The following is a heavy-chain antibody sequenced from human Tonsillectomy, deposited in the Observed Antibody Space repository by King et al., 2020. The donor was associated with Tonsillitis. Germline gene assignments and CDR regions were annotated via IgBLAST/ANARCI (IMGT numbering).Heavy chain of an antibody. CDR1: GFNFITNY. Sequence: QLVQSGGVLIQPGGSLRVSCSASGFNFITNYMTWVRQPPGKGLEWVSVISTAGTTYYADSVRGRFTISRDNSKNTLYLQMNSLRADDTAVYHCARLTGGFDYWGQGTLVTVSA. J-gene: IGHJ4*02. D-gene: IGHD7-27*01. CDR2: ISTAGTT. V-gene: IGHV3-53*01. CDR3: ARLTGGFDY.